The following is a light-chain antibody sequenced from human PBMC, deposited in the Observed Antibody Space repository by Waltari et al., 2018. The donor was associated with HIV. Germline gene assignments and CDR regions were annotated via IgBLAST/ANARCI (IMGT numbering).Light chain of an antibody. Sequence: QSALTQPASGAGSPGQSITISCTGTSSDVGGYNWLCWYHQRQGKAPNLMLYEVSNRPSGVSNRFSGSKSGNTASLTISGLQAEDEADYYCSSYTSSSTLRVFGGGTKLTVL. CDR2: EVS. J-gene: IGLJ3*02. CDR1: SSDVGGYNW. V-gene: IGLV2-14*01. CDR3: SSYTSSSTLRV.